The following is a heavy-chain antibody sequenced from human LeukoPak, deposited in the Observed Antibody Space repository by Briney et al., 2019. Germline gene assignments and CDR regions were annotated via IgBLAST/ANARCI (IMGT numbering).Heavy chain of an antibody. J-gene: IGHJ4*02. CDR2: RNHSGRT. V-gene: IGHV4-34*01. CDR3: GVRGYSYGFDY. Sequence: WEALSLPCAVYGGSFSGYYWRWIREPPGKGLEWIGERNHSGRTNYNPSLKSRVTISVDTSKNQFSLKLSSVTAADTAVYYCGVRGYSYGFDYWGQGTLVTVSS. CDR1: GGSFSGYY. D-gene: IGHD5-18*01.